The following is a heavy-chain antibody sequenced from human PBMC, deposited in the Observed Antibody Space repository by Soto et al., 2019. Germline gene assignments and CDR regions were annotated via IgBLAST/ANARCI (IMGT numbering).Heavy chain of an antibody. CDR3: ARRTWGMDV. J-gene: IGHJ6*02. CDR2: IFHNGNT. D-gene: IGHD2-8*01. Sequence: SETLSLTCAVSSGSIRSSNWWSWVRQSPGRGLEWIGEIFHNGNTYYNPSLNSRVTISVDTSKNQFSLNLRSVTAADTAVYYCARRTWGMDVWGQGTTVTVSS. V-gene: IGHV4-4*02. CDR1: SGSIRSSNW.